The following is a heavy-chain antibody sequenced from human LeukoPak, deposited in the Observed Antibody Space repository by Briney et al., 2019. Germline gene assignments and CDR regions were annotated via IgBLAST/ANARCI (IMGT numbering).Heavy chain of an antibody. CDR1: GYTFTSYY. J-gene: IGHJ3*02. CDR3: ARDLAQLLSGINAFDI. V-gene: IGHV1-2*02. Sequence: ASVKVSCKASGYTFTSYYIHWVRQAPGQGLEWMGWINPNSGGTNYAQKFQGRVTMTRDTSISTAYMELSRLRSDDTAVYYCARDLAQLLSGINAFDIWGQGTMVTVSS. CDR2: INPNSGGT. D-gene: IGHD2-2*01.